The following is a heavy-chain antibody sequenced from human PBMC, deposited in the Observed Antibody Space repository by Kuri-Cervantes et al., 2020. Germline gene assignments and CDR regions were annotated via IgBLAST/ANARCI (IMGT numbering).Heavy chain of an antibody. CDR1: GFTFSSYS. CDR2: ISYDGNNE. D-gene: IGHD4-23*01. Sequence: GGSLRPSCAASGFTFSSYSMNWVRQAPAKGLEWVAVISYDGNNEYYADSVRGRFTISRDNSKNTLYLQMSTLRAEDTAVYYCARAPRRGTTVVTPYYHGMDVWGQGTTVTVSS. J-gene: IGHJ6*02. CDR3: ARAPRRGTTVVTPYYHGMDV. V-gene: IGHV3-30*03.